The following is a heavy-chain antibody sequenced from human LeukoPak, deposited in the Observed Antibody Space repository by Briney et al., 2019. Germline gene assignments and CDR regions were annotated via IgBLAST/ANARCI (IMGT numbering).Heavy chain of an antibody. CDR2: IYYSGIT. V-gene: IGHV4-59*01. D-gene: IGHD3-22*01. CDR1: GGSISIYY. CDR3: ARETIIVGRAEFGP. Sequence: SETLSLTCTVSGGSISIYYWSWIRQPPGKGLEWIGYIYYSGITNYNPSLKRRVTISVDTSKNQFSLKLSSVTAADTAVYYCARETIIVGRAEFGPWGQGTLVTVSS. J-gene: IGHJ5*02.